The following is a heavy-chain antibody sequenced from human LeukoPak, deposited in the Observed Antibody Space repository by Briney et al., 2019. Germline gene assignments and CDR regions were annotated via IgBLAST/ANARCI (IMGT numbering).Heavy chain of an antibody. CDR2: INAYNGNT. V-gene: IGHV1-18*01. J-gene: IGHJ5*02. CDR3: ARYYSNTWRTLNCFDP. D-gene: IGHD4-11*01. CDR1: GYTFTSYG. Sequence: ASVKVSCKASGYTFTSYGISWVRQAPGQGLEWMGWINAYNGNTKYAQKFQSRVTMTTDTSTSTAYMELRSLRSDDTAVYYCARYYSNTWRTLNCFDPWGQGTLVTVSS.